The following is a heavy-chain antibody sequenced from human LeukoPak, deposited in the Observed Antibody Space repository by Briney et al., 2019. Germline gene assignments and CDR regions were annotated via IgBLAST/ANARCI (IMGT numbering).Heavy chain of an antibody. CDR2: ISTASNP. CDR1: GFTVRSYD. CDR3: ARELGIEGYWYFDL. D-gene: IGHD7-27*01. V-gene: IGHV3-13*05. Sequence: GGSLRLSCAASGFTVRSYDMHWVRQVAGKGLEWVSVISTASNPHYAASVQGRFTIFRANAENSLYLQMNSLSAEDTAVYYCARELGIEGYWYFDLWGRGTLVTVSS. J-gene: IGHJ2*01.